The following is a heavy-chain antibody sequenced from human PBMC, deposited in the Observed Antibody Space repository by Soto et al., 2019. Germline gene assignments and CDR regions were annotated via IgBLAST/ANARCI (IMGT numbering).Heavy chain of an antibody. J-gene: IGHJ6*02. V-gene: IGHV3-74*01. Sequence: GGSLRLSCAASGFTISSLWMHWVRRAPGKGLVWVSRIKSDGSSTSYADSVKGRFTISRDNAKNTLYLQMNSLRAEDTAVYYCAREVPPDAKPPSYLMDVCGQGTTVTVYS. D-gene: IGHD2-2*01. CDR2: IKSDGSST. CDR1: GFTISSLW. CDR3: AREVPPDAKPPSYLMDV.